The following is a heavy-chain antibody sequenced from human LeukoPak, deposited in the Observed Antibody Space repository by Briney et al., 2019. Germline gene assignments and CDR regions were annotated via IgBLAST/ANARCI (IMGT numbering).Heavy chain of an antibody. V-gene: IGHV3-23*01. CDR3: AKSPYRDGDWESLNFDY. J-gene: IGHJ4*02. D-gene: IGHD4-17*01. Sequence: GGTLRLSCAASGFTFSSYGMSWVRQAPGKGLEWVSAISGSGGSTYYADSVKGRFTISRDNSKNTLYLQMNSLRAEDTAVYYCAKSPYRDGDWESLNFDYWGQGTLVTVSS. CDR2: ISGSGGST. CDR1: GFTFSSYG.